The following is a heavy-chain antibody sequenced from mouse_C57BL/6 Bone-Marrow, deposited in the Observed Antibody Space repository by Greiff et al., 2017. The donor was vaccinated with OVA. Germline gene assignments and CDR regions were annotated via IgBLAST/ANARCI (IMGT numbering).Heavy chain of an antibody. Sequence: ESGAELVRPGASVTLSCKASGYTFTDYEMHWVKQTPVHGLEWIGAIDPETGGTAYNQKFKGKAILTADKSSSTAYMELRSLTSEDSAVYYCTGGFAYWGQGTLVTVSA. CDR3: TGGFAY. CDR1: GYTFTDYE. CDR2: IDPETGGT. V-gene: IGHV1-15*01. J-gene: IGHJ3*01.